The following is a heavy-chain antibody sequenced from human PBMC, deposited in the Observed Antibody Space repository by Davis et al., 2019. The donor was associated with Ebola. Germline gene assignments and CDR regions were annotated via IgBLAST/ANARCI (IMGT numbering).Heavy chain of an antibody. CDR1: GFTVRSTY. D-gene: IGHD2/OR15-2a*01. V-gene: IGHV3-66*01. J-gene: IGHJ6*02. CDR2: IYSGGTTRYA. Sequence: GGSLRLSCAASGFTVRSTYMSWVRQAPGKGLEGVSVIYSGGTTRYADYADSVKGRFTISRDNSKNTLYLQMNNLRVDDTAIYYCADPLSSVWGQGTTVTVS. CDR3: ADPLSSV.